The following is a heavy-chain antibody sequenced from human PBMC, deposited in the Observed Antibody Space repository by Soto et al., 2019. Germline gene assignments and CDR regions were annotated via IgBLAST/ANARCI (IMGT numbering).Heavy chain of an antibody. D-gene: IGHD3-3*01. V-gene: IGHV5-51*01. CDR3: ARGGVSTRTFDY. CDR1: GYNFAGYW. Sequence: RGESLKISCKGSGYNFAGYWIAWVRQMPGKGLELMGIIYPSDSDTRYRPSFQGQVTISADKSISSAYLQWISLRASDTAMYYCARGGVSTRTFDYWGQGTPVTVSS. J-gene: IGHJ4*02. CDR2: IYPSDSDT.